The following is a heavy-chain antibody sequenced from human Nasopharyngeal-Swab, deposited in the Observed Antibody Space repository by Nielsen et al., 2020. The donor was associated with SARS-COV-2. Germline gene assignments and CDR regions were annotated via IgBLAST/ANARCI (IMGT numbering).Heavy chain of an antibody. D-gene: IGHD2-2*01. J-gene: IGHJ6*02. V-gene: IGHV4-34*01. Sequence: GSLRLSCAVYGGSFSGYYWSWIRQPPGKGLEWIGEINHSGSTSYNPSLKSRVTISVDTSKNQFSLKLSSVTAADTAVYYCARNRVSSTSEAPNYYYYYGMDVWGQGTTVTVSS. CDR2: INHSGST. CDR1: GGSFSGYY. CDR3: ARNRVSSTSEAPNYYYYYGMDV.